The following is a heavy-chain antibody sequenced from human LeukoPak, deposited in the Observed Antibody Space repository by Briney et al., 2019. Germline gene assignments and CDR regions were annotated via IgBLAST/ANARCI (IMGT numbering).Heavy chain of an antibody. V-gene: IGHV4-59*01. J-gene: IGHJ4*02. CDR2: IYYSGST. D-gene: IGHD3-10*01. Sequence: SETLSITCTVSGGSISSYYWSWIRQPPGKGLEWIGYIYYSGSTNYNPSLKSRVTISVDTSKNQFSLKLSSVTAADTAVYYCARDVDGSGIDCWGQGTLVTVSS. CDR3: ARDVDGSGIDC. CDR1: GGSISSYY.